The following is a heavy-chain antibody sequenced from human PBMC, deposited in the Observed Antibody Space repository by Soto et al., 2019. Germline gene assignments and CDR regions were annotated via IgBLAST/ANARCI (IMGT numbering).Heavy chain of an antibody. CDR2: ISGYNGDT. CDR1: GYTYLGYG. V-gene: IGHV1-18*01. D-gene: IGHD2-15*01. J-gene: IGHJ4*02. Sequence: QVQLVQSGAEVKEAGASVKVSCKTSGYTYLGYGITWVRRAPGQGLEWVGWISGYNGDTKYAKKFQGRVAMTTDTSTSTAYRELRSLIFDDTAVYYCARDPGVAAIRSLDFWGQGTLVTVSS. CDR3: ARDPGVAAIRSLDF.